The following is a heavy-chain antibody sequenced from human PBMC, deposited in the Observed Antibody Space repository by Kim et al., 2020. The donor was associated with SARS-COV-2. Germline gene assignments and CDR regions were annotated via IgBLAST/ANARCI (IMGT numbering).Heavy chain of an antibody. D-gene: IGHD3-10*01. V-gene: IGHV4-4*02. J-gene: IGHJ4*02. CDR3: ATWPYASGTYYFDS. Sequence: SETLSLTCAVSGGSINSSYWWSWVRQPPGKGLEWIGEIFHSGKTNLNPSLKSRVTISMDKSKNQFSLNLSSVTAADTAVYYCATWPYASGTYYFDSWGQGTLVTVSS. CDR2: IFHSGKT. CDR1: GGSINSSYW.